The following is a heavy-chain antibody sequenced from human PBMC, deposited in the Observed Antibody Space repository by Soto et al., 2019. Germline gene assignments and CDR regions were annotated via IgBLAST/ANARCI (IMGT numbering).Heavy chain of an antibody. CDR1: GYTFTSYG. D-gene: IGHD2-2*01. CDR3: ARGKYGDY. V-gene: IGHV1-18*01. J-gene: IGHJ4*02. CDR2: ISAHNGNT. Sequence: QVHLVQSGAEVKKPGASVKVSCKGSGYTFTSYGITWVRQAPGQGLEWMGWISAHNGNTDYAQKLQGRVTVTRDTSTSTAYMELRSLGSDDTAVYYCARGKYGDYWGQGALVTVSS.